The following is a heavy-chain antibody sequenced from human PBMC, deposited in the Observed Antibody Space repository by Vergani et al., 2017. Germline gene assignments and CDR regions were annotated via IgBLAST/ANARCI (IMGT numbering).Heavy chain of an antibody. J-gene: IGHJ3*02. CDR3: ARDFHMVRGVIMPRGAFDI. CDR1: GFTFSSHA. CDR2: ISYDGSNK. Sequence: QVQLVESGGGVVQPGRSLRLSCAASGFTFSSHAMHWVRQAPGTGLEWVAVISYDGSNKYYADSVKGRFTISRDNSKNTLYLQMNSLRAEDTAVYYCARDFHMVRGVIMPRGAFDICGQGTMVIVS. V-gene: IGHV3-30-3*01. D-gene: IGHD3-10*01.